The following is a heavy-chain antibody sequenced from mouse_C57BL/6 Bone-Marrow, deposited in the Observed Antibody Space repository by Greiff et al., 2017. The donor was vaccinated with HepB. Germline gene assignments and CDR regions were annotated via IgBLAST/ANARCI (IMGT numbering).Heavy chain of an antibody. Sequence: QVQLKESGAELMKPGASVKLSCKATGYTFTGYWIEWVKQRPGHGLEWIGEILPGSGSTNYNEKFKGNATFTADTSSNTADMQLSSLTTEDSAIYYCARGIYYAGYYAMDYWGQGTSVTVSS. D-gene: IGHD2-1*01. CDR3: ARGIYYAGYYAMDY. CDR1: GYTFTGYW. CDR2: ILPGSGST. J-gene: IGHJ4*01. V-gene: IGHV1-9*01.